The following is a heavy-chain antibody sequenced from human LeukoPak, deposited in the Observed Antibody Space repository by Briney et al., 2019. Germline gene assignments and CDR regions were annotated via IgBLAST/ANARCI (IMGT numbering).Heavy chain of an antibody. Sequence: TGGSLRFSCAAPGFTFSAYYMSWIRQAPGKGLEWVSYISSSSSYTNYADSVKGRFTISRDNAKNSLYLQMNSLRAEDTAVYYCAREDKATIYDWGQGTLVTVSS. CDR2: ISSSSSYT. CDR1: GFTFSAYY. V-gene: IGHV3-11*05. CDR3: AREDKATIYD. J-gene: IGHJ4*02. D-gene: IGHD5-24*01.